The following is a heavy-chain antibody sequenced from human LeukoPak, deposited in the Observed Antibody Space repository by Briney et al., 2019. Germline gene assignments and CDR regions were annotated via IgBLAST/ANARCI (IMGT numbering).Heavy chain of an antibody. CDR2: INPNSGGT. J-gene: IGHJ3*02. V-gene: IGHV1-2*02. CDR3: ARGSWYGGSYAFDI. D-gene: IGHD6-13*01. CDR1: GYTFTGYY. Sequence: PSVKLSCKASGYTFTGYYMHWVRQAPGQGLEWMGWINPNSGGTNYAQKFQGRVTMTRDTSINTASMELSRLRSDDTAVYYCARGSWYGGSYAFDIWGQGAMGTVSS.